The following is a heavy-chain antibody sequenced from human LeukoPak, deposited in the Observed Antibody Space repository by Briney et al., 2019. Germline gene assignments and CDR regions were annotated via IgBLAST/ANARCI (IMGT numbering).Heavy chain of an antibody. CDR3: ARVRWDSGTYHIDY. CDR2: IYYSGST. J-gene: IGHJ4*02. CDR1: GGSISSNSYY. D-gene: IGHD1-26*01. V-gene: IGHV4-39*07. Sequence: SETLSLTCTVSGGSISSNSYYWGWIRQPPGKGLEWIGSIYYSGSTYYNPSLKSRVTISVDTSMNQFSLRLSSVTAADTAVYYCARVRWDSGTYHIDYWGQGTLVTVSS.